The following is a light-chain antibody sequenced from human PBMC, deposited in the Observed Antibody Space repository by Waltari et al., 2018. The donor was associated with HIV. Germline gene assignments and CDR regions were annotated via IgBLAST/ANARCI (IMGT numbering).Light chain of an antibody. CDR1: QNITTY. J-gene: IGKJ4*01. CDR2: AAS. Sequence: GDSVTLTCRASQNITTYLSWYQQKPGKAPLLLLYAASTLQSGVASRFSGSGSGTDFTLTISSLQPGDFASYYCQQTYSLPLTFGGGTKVVIK. CDR3: QQTYSLPLT. V-gene: IGKV1-39*01.